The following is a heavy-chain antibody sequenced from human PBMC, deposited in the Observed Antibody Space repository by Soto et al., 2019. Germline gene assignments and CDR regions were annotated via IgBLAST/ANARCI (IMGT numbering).Heavy chain of an antibody. Sequence: QVQLVQSGAEVKKPGASVKVSCKASGYTFTSYGISWVRQAPGQGLEGMGWISAYNGNTNYAQKLQGRVTMTTDTSTSTAYMELRSLRSDDTAVYYCARGGAYYDSSGYPYYFDYWGQGTLVTVSS. V-gene: IGHV1-18*01. CDR2: ISAYNGNT. J-gene: IGHJ4*02. CDR3: ARGGAYYDSSGYPYYFDY. CDR1: GYTFTSYG. D-gene: IGHD3-22*01.